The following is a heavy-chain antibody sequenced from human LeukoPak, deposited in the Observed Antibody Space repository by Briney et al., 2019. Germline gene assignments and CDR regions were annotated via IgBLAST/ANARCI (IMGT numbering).Heavy chain of an antibody. CDR2: ISGSGGST. Sequence: GGSLRLSCAASGFTFSSYAMSWIRQAPGKGLEWVSAISGSGGSTYYADSVKGRFTISRDNSKNTLYLQMNSLRAEDTAVYYCAKGTRERLWFGNNWFDPWGQGTLVTVSS. D-gene: IGHD3-10*01. CDR3: AKGTRERLWFGNNWFDP. J-gene: IGHJ5*02. CDR1: GFTFSSYA. V-gene: IGHV3-23*01.